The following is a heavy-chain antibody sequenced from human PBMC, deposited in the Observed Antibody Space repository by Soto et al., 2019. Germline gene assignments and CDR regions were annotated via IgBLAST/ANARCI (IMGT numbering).Heavy chain of an antibody. Sequence: EVQLVESGGGLVQPGGSLRLSCAASGFTFSSYWMSWVRKAPGEGLEWVANIKQDGSEKYYVDAVKGRFTISRDNAKNSLYLQMNSLRAEETAVYYCARDRVWFDYWCQGTLVTVSS. CDR2: IKQDGSEK. J-gene: IGHJ4*02. D-gene: IGHD6-6*01. CDR3: ARDRVWFDY. CDR1: GFTFSSYW. V-gene: IGHV3-7*01.